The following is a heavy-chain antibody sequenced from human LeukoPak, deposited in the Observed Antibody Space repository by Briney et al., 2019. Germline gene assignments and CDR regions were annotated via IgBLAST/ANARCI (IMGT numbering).Heavy chain of an antibody. CDR1: GGSLGSYH. CDR3: ARVASKGGMDV. J-gene: IGHJ6*01. Sequence: SETLSLTCSVSGGSLGSYHWSWLRPPPGKGLEWIGHVHYTWNTKYNPSLTGRVSISLDRSKHQFSLSLSSLTAADTAVYYCARVASKGGMDVWGQGTTVIVSS. CDR2: VHYTWNT. V-gene: IGHV4-59*01.